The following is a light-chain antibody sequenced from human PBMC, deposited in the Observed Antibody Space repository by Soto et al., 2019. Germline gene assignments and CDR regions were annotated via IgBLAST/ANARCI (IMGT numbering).Light chain of an antibody. Sequence: LTQSPGTVSFTKGDRAPLSCRASQSVSSSDLAWYQQKPGQAPRLLIYAASSRATGVPDRFSGSGSGTDFTLTISRLEPDDFAVYFCQQYSIALWTFGPGTIVDI. V-gene: IGKV3-20*01. CDR3: QQYSIALWT. CDR2: AAS. CDR1: QSVSSSD. J-gene: IGKJ3*01.